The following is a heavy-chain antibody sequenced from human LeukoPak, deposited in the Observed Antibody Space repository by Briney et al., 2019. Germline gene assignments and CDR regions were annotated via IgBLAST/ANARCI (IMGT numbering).Heavy chain of an antibody. CDR1: GGSISSSSYY. J-gene: IGHJ6*02. V-gene: IGHV4-39*01. CDR3: ARRRFTVTNSYYYYYCGMDV. Sequence: PSETLSLTCTVSGGSISSSSYYWGWIGQPPGKGLEWIGSIYYSGSTYYNPSLKSRVTISVDTSKNQFSLKLSSVTAADTAVYYCARRRFTVTNSYYYYYCGMDVWGQGTTVTVSS. D-gene: IGHD4-17*01. CDR2: IYYSGST.